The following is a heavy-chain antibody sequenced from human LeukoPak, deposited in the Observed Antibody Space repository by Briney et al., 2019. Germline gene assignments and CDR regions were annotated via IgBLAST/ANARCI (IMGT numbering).Heavy chain of an antibody. V-gene: IGHV3-23*01. CDR3: AKDGDGSGSSVDY. D-gene: IGHD3-10*01. Sequence: GGSLRLSCAASGFTFTSYSMSWVRQAPGKGLEWVSAISGSGGSTYYADSVKGRFTISRDNSKNTLYLQMNSLRAEDTAVYYCAKDGDGSGSSVDYWGQGTLVTASS. J-gene: IGHJ4*02. CDR1: GFTFTSYS. CDR2: ISGSGGST.